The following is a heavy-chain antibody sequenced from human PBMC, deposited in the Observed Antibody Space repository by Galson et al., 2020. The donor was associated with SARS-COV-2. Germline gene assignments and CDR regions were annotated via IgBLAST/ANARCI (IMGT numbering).Heavy chain of an antibody. CDR2: IFYSGSS. V-gene: IGHV4-59*01. Sequence: SETLSLTCTVSGGSITSYYWSWIRQPPGRGLECIGYIFYSGSSNYNPSLKSRVTISLDTSKSQFSLKLTSVTAADTAVYYCVRGQEGWSFDLWGRGTLVTVSS. CDR1: GGSITSYY. CDR3: VRGQEGWSFDL. J-gene: IGHJ2*01.